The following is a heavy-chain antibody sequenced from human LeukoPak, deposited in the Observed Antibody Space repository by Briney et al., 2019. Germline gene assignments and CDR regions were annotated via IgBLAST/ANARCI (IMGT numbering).Heavy chain of an antibody. CDR1: GFTFSSYG. Sequence: QPGRSLRLSCAASGFTFSSYGMHWVPQAPGKGLEWVSIIYGGTSTYYADSVKGRFTISRDDSRNTLYLQMSSLRAEDTAVYYCASRYEGASYFYYGMDVWGQGTTVTVSS. D-gene: IGHD1-14*01. J-gene: IGHJ6*02. CDR2: IYGGTST. V-gene: IGHV3-NL1*01. CDR3: ASRYEGASYFYYGMDV.